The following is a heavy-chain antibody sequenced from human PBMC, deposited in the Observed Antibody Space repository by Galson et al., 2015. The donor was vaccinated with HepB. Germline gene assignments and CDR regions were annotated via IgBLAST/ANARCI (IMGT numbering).Heavy chain of an antibody. CDR2: INLDGSAN. J-gene: IGHJ4*02. V-gene: IGHV3-7*01. D-gene: IGHD3-10*01. CDR1: GFTFGSYW. Sequence: SLRLSCAASGFTFGSYWIHWVRQAPGKGLEWVGNINLDGSANFYVDSVKGRFTISRDNAKNSAYLQMSSLRAEDTAVYYCGVKDSGYWGQGTLVTVSS. CDR3: GVKDSGY.